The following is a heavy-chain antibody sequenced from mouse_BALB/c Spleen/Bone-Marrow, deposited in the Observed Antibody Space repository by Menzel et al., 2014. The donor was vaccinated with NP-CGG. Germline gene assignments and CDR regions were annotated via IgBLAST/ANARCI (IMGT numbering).Heavy chain of an antibody. CDR2: IDTSDSYT. J-gene: IGHJ3*01. V-gene: IGHV1-69*01. D-gene: IGHD2-14*01. CDR3: ARSDCRFSPLPY. CDR1: GHTFTDYW. Sequence: QVQLQQSGAELVMPGASVKMSCKASGHTFTDYWMHWVKQRPGQGLEWIGAIDTSDSYTSYNQKFKGKATLTVDESSSTAYMQLGSLTSEDSAVYCCARSDCRFSPLPYWGQGTLVTVSA.